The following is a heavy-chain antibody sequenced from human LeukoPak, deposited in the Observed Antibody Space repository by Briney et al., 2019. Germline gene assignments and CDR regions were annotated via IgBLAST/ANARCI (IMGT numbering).Heavy chain of an antibody. CDR1: GFTFSSYS. CDR3: ARVGSNDFWSGFIDY. J-gene: IGHJ4*02. CDR2: ISSRSSYI. D-gene: IGHD3-3*01. Sequence: GGSLRLSCAASGFTFSSYSMNWVSQAPGKGLEWVSSISSRSSYIYYADSVKGRFTISRDNAKNSLYLQMNSLRAEDTAVYYCARVGSNDFWSGFIDYWGQGTLVTVSS. V-gene: IGHV3-21*01.